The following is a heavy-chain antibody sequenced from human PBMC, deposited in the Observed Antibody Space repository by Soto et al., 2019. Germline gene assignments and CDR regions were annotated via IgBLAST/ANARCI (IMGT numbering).Heavy chain of an antibody. CDR1: GGSISSYY. CDR3: AREVDRALVGSPHYFDY. D-gene: IGHD5-18*01. J-gene: IGHJ4*01. CDR2: IYHTGIT. Sequence: SETLSLTCTVSGGSISSYYWSWIRQPPGKGLEWIGYIYHTGITNYNPSLKSRVTISVDMSKNQFSLTLSSVTAEDTAVYYCAREVDRALVGSPHYFDYWGQGTLVTVSS. V-gene: IGHV4-59*12.